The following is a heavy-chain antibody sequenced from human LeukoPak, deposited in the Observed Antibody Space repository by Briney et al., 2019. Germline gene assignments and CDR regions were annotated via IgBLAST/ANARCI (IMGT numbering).Heavy chain of an antibody. J-gene: IGHJ6*03. CDR1: GFTFSSYG. D-gene: IGHD1-26*01. V-gene: IGHV3-33*06. CDR3: AKPFIVGATGYYYYMDV. Sequence: GRSLRLSCAASGFTFSSYGMHWVRQAPGKGLEWVAVIWYGGSNKYYADSVKGRFTISRDNSKNTLYLQMNNLRAEDTAVYYCAKPFIVGATGYYYYMDVWGKGTTVTVSS. CDR2: IWYGGSNK.